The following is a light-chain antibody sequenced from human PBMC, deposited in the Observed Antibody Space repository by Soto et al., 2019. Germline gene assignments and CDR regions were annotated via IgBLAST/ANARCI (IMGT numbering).Light chain of an antibody. J-gene: IGKJ5*01. V-gene: IGKV3-20*01. CDR3: QQYGSSLSIT. Sequence: EIVLTQSPGTLSLSPGERATLSCRASQSVSSSYLACYQQKPGQAPRLLIYGASSRATGIPDRFSGSGSGTDFTLTISRLEPEDFAVYYCQQYGSSLSITFGQGTRLEIK. CDR1: QSVSSSY. CDR2: GAS.